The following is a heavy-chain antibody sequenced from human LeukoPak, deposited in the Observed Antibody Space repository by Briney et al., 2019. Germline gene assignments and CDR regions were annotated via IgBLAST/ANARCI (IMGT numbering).Heavy chain of an antibody. CDR1: GGSFSGYY. CDR2: IHYSGSV. Sequence: SETLSLTCAVYGGSFSGYYWTWIRQPPGKGLEWIGEIHYSGSVTYNPSLETRVTISVDTSKNQFSLRINSVTAADTAVYCCARGQWFRAFWSRGTPVTVSS. D-gene: IGHD3-10*01. CDR3: ARGQWFRAF. V-gene: IGHV4-34*01. J-gene: IGHJ4*02.